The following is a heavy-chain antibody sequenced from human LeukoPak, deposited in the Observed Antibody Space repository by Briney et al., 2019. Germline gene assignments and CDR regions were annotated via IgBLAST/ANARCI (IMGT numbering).Heavy chain of an antibody. CDR2: INHSGST. V-gene: IGHV4-34*01. CDR3: ARGRGVGDVTYYDFWSGYTRGPSPYGMDV. D-gene: IGHD3-3*01. J-gene: IGHJ6*02. CDR1: GGSFSGYY. Sequence: PSETLSLTCAVYGGSFSGYYWSWIRQPPGKGLEWIGEINHSGSTNYNPSLKSRVTISVDTSKNQFSLKLSSVTASDTAVYYCARGRGVGDVTYYDFWSGYTRGPSPYGMDVWGQGTTVTVSS.